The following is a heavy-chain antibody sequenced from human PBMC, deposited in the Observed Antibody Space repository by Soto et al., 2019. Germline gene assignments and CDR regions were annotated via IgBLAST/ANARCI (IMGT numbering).Heavy chain of an antibody. J-gene: IGHJ4*02. V-gene: IGHV3-23*01. CDR1: GFTFSSYA. D-gene: IGHD1-26*01. CDR3: AKAPYRGSYNCDY. CDR2: ISGSGGST. Sequence: EVQLLESGGGLVQPGGSLRLSCAASGFTFSSYAMSWVRQAPGKGLEWVSAISGSGGSTYYADSVKGRFTISRDNSMNTLYLQMNSMRAEDTAVYYCAKAPYRGSYNCDYWVQGTLVTVSS.